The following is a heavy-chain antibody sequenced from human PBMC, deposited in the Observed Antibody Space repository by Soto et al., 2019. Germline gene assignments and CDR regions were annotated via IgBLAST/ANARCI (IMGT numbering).Heavy chain of an antibody. J-gene: IGHJ4*02. CDR2: IKFDGSEK. V-gene: IGHV3-7*01. D-gene: IGHD5-18*01. CDR1: GFTFSWYW. Sequence: VQLVESGGGLVQPGGSLKMSCEASGFTFSWYWMSWVRQAPGKGLEWVANIKFDGSEKHYVDSVKGRFTISRDNAKNSLYLQMNSLRAEDTAVYYCARDSGYNTVDTPRNHYPDYWGPGTLVTVSS. CDR3: ARDSGYNTVDTPRNHYPDY.